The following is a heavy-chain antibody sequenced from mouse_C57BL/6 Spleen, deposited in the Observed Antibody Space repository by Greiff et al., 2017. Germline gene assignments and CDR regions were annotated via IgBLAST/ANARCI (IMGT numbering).Heavy chain of an antibody. CDR1: GYAFSSYW. J-gene: IGHJ2*01. V-gene: IGHV1-80*01. D-gene: IGHD1-1*01. Sequence: VKLVESGAELVKPGASVKISCKASGYAFSSYWMNWVKQRPGKGLEWIGQIYPGDGDTNYNGKFKGKATLTADKSSSTAYMQLSSLTSEDSAVYFCARSSSYYFDYWGQGTTLTVSS. CDR3: ARSSSYYFDY. CDR2: IYPGDGDT.